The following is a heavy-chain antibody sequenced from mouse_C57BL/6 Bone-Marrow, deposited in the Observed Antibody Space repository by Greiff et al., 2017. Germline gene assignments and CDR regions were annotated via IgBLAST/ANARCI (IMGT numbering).Heavy chain of an antibody. CDR2: IHPNSGST. Sequence: QVQLQQPGAELVKPGASVKLSCKASGYTFTSYWMHWVKQRPGQGLEWIGMIHPNSGSTNYNEKFKSKATLTVDKSSSTAYMQLSSLTSEDSAVYYCARKGAYYGNYDYAKDYWGQGTSVTVSA. V-gene: IGHV1-64*01. J-gene: IGHJ4*01. CDR3: ARKGAYYGNYDYAKDY. CDR1: GYTFTSYW. D-gene: IGHD2-10*01.